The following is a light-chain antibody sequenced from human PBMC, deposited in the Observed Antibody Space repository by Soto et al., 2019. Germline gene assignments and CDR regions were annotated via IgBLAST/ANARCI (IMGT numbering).Light chain of an antibody. Sequence: QSALTQPRSVSGSPGQSVTISCTGTSSDVGGYNYVSWYQQHPGKAPKLMIYDVSKRPSGVPDRFSGSKSGNTASLTISGLLXEDEADYYCCSYAGNYTHVFGTGTKLTVL. CDR1: SSDVGGYNY. CDR3: CSYAGNYTHV. J-gene: IGLJ1*01. CDR2: DVS. V-gene: IGLV2-11*01.